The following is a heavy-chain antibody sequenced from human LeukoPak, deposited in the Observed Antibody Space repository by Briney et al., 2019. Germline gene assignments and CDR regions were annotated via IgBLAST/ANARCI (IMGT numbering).Heavy chain of an antibody. Sequence: SETLSLTCTVSAGSISTYYWSWIRQPPGKGLEWIGYVYYTGNTDYNPSLKSRVTISVDTSKKQFSLNLRSVSAADTAVYYCARGAESYYDRHFDYWGQGILVTVSS. J-gene: IGHJ4*02. D-gene: IGHD1-26*01. CDR2: VYYTGNT. CDR3: ARGAESYYDRHFDY. V-gene: IGHV4-59*01. CDR1: AGSISTYY.